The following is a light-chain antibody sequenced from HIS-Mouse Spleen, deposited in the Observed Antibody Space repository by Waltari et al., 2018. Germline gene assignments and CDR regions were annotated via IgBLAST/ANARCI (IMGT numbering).Light chain of an antibody. CDR1: SSDVGGYNY. CDR3: SSYTSSSTNWV. CDR2: DVS. Sequence: QSALTQPASVSGSPGQSITISCTGTSSDVGGYNYVSWYQQHPGKAPKRMIYDVSNRPSGVFNRFSGSKSGNTASLTISGLQAEDEADYYCSSYTSSSTNWVFGGGTKLTVL. V-gene: IGLV2-14*03. J-gene: IGLJ3*02.